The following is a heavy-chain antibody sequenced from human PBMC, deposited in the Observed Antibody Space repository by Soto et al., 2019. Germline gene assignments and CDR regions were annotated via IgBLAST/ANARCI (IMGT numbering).Heavy chain of an antibody. J-gene: IGHJ5*02. CDR2: IYHSGST. Sequence: SETLSLTCAVSGGSISSSNWWSWVRQPPGKGLEWIGEIYHSGSTNYNPSLKSRVTISVDKSKNQFSLKLSSVTAADTAVYYCARSYYDILTGYPNHTNWFDPWGQGTLVTVSS. CDR3: ARSYYDILTGYPNHTNWFDP. CDR1: GGSISSSNW. V-gene: IGHV4-4*02. D-gene: IGHD3-9*01.